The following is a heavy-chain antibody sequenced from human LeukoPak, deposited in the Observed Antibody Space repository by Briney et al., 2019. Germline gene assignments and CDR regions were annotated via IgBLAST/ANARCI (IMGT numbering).Heavy chain of an antibody. CDR3: AGRYCSSTSCYFYWFDP. D-gene: IGHD2-2*01. J-gene: IGHJ5*02. CDR1: GGTFSSYA. V-gene: IGHV1-69*13. Sequence: ASVKVSCKASGGTFSSYAISWVRQAPGQGLEWMGGIIPIFGTANYAQKFQGRVTITADESTSTAYMELSRLRSEDTAVYYCAGRYCSSTSCYFYWFDPWGQGTLVTVSS. CDR2: IIPIFGTA.